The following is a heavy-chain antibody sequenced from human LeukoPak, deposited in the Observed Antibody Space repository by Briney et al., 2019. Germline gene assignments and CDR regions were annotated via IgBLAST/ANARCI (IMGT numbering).Heavy chain of an antibody. D-gene: IGHD2-15*01. J-gene: IGHJ6*02. Sequence: PETLSLTCTVSGGSISSYYWSWIRQPAGKGLEWIGRIYTSGSTNYNPSLKSRVTMSVDTSKNQFSLKLSSVTAADTAVYYCARASPCGGSCYYYGMDVWGQGTTVTVSS. CDR1: GGSISSYY. CDR3: ARASPCGGSCYYYGMDV. V-gene: IGHV4-4*07. CDR2: IYTSGST.